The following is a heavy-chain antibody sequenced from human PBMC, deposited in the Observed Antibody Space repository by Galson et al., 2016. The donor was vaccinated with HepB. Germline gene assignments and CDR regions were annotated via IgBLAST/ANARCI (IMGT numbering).Heavy chain of an antibody. V-gene: IGHV3-7*03. D-gene: IGHD2-15*01. CDR3: ARRERGCSGGSCIPYYFDS. CDR2: IKQDGSEK. Sequence: SLRLSCAASGFTFSSHWMTWVRQAPGKGLEWVANIKQDGSEKNYVDSVKGRFTISRDNAKNSLFLQMSSLKASDTAMYHCARRERGCSGGSCIPYYFDSWGQGTLVTVSS. J-gene: IGHJ4*02. CDR1: GFTFSSHW.